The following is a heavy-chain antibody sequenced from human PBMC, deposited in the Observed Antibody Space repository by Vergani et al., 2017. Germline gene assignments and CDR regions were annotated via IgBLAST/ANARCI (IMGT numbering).Heavy chain of an antibody. CDR3: ARDKAGHYDILTGYYLNHQPYYYGMDV. CDR1: GFTFSDYY. D-gene: IGHD3-9*01. J-gene: IGHJ6*02. V-gene: IGHV3-11*04. Sequence: QVQLVESGGGLVKPGGSLRLSCAASGFTFSDYYMSWIRQAPGKGLEWVSYISSSGSTIYYADSVKGRFTISRDNAKNSLYLQMNSLRAEDTAVYYCARDKAGHYDILTGYYLNHQPYYYGMDVWGQGTTVTVSS. CDR2: ISSSGSTI.